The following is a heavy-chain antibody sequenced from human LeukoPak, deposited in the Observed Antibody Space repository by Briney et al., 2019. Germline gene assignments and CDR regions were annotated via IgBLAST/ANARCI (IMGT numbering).Heavy chain of an antibody. Sequence: GSVKVSCKASGYTFTSYGISWVRQAPGQGLEWMGWISAYNGNTNYAQKLQGRVTMTTDTSTSTAYMELRSLRSDDTAVYYCARGRYDGSLAAHDYYGMDVWGQGTTVTVSS. J-gene: IGHJ6*02. CDR3: ARGRYDGSLAAHDYYGMDV. V-gene: IGHV1-18*01. CDR2: ISAYNGNT. CDR1: GYTFTSYG. D-gene: IGHD3-22*01.